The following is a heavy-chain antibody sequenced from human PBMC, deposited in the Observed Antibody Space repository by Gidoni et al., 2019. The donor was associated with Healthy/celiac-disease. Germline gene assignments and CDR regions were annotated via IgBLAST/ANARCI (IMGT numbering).Heavy chain of an antibody. V-gene: IGHV3-30*03. CDR2: ISYDGSNK. CDR3: ARGTYYYDSSGFI. J-gene: IGHJ4*02. CDR1: GFTFSSYG. D-gene: IGHD3-22*01. Sequence: QVQLVESGGGVVQPGRSLRLSCAASGFTFSSYGMHWVRQAPGKGLEWVAVISYDGSNKYYADSVKGRFTISRDNSKNTLYLQMNSLRAEDTAVYYCARGTYYYDSSGFIWGQGTLVTVSS.